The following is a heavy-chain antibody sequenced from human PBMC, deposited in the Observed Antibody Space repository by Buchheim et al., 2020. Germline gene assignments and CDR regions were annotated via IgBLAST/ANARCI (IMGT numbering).Heavy chain of an antibody. Sequence: QAQLVESGGGVVQPGRSLRLSCAASGFSFSSSAMHWVRQAPGKGLEWVAVISYDGTNKYYAESVKGRFTISRDSSKNTLYLQMNSLRPDDTAVYYCARAHFEYSSSSFPMHWGQGTL. CDR3: ARAHFEYSSSSFPMH. V-gene: IGHV3-30*01. D-gene: IGHD6-6*01. J-gene: IGHJ4*02. CDR1: GFSFSSSA. CDR2: ISYDGTNK.